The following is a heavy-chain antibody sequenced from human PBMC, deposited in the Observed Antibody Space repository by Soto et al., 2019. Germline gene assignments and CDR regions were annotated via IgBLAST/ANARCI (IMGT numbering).Heavy chain of an antibody. CDR2: ISGGSGAI. Sequence: VHLLESGGDLVQPGGSLRLSCAASGFSFSNYAMSWVRQAPGKGLKWVAAISGGSGAIYYADSVKGRFTISRDNPKNTLYLQMNSLRAEDTALYYCAKADPSTGPFDYWGQGTLVTVSS. V-gene: IGHV3-23*01. J-gene: IGHJ4*02. D-gene: IGHD4-17*01. CDR3: AKADPSTGPFDY. CDR1: GFSFSNYA.